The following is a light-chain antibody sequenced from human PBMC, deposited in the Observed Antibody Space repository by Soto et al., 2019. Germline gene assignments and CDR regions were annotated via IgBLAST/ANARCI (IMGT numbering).Light chain of an antibody. J-gene: IGKJ5*01. V-gene: IGKV3-15*01. Sequence: EIVLTQSPGTLSLSPGERPTLSCRASQSVDSTYLAWYQQKTDQSPRXXIYAASTRAAGIPARFSGSVSGTDFALTISSLQSEDGAIYDGQQYYDWPITFGQGTRLEIK. CDR1: QSVDSTY. CDR3: QQYYDWPIT. CDR2: AAS.